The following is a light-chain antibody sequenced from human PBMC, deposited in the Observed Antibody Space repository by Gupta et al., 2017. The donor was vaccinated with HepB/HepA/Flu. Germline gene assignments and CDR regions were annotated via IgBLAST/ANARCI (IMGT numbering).Light chain of an antibody. CDR3: QQFNDPKT. V-gene: IGKV1-5*03. CDR1: QSIGSR. J-gene: IGKJ1*01. Sequence: IQITQSPSTLSASVGDRVTIACRASQSIGSRLAWYQQTPGKAPKLLIYKASSLDAGVPSRFSGSGSGTEFTLTISSLQPDDCATYYCQQFNDPKTFGQGTKVEIK. CDR2: KAS.